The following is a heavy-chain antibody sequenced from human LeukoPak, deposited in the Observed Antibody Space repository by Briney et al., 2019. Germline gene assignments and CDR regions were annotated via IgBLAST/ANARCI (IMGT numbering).Heavy chain of an antibody. CDR3: ARSGSGYLRYYFDY. CDR2: MYSSGST. CDR1: GGSISSSSYY. D-gene: IGHD5-12*01. J-gene: IGHJ4*02. V-gene: IGHV4-39*07. Sequence: SETLSLTCTVSGGSISSSSYYWGWIRQPPGKGLEWIGSMYSSGSTYYNPSLKSRVTISVDTSKNQFSLKLSSVTAADTAVYYSARSGSGYLRYYFDYWGQGTLVTVSS.